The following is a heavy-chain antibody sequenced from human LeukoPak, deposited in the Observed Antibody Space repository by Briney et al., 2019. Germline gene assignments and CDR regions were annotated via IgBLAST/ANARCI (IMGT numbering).Heavy chain of an antibody. CDR3: ARGKVGAPYYYYYYYMDV. CDR2: INHSGST. D-gene: IGHD1-26*01. Sequence: PSETLSPTCAVYGGSFSGYYWSWIRQPPGKGLEWIGEINHSGSTNYNPSLKSRVTISVDTSKNQFSLKLSSVTAADTAVYYCARGKVGAPYYYYYYYMDVRGKGTTVTVSS. V-gene: IGHV4-34*01. J-gene: IGHJ6*03. CDR1: GGSFSGYY.